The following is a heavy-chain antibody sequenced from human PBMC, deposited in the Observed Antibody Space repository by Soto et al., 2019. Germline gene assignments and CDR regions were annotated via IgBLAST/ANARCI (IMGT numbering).Heavy chain of an antibody. V-gene: IGHV3-48*02. Sequence: GGSLRLSCAASGFTFSSYGRNWVRQAPGKGLEWVSYISSSSSTIYYADSVKGRFTISRDNAKNSLYLQMNSLRDEDTAVYYYASGYDFWSGRGNWFDPWAQGTLVTVSS. J-gene: IGHJ5*01. CDR3: ASGYDFWSGRGNWFDP. D-gene: IGHD3-3*01. CDR1: GFTFSSYG. CDR2: ISSSSSTI.